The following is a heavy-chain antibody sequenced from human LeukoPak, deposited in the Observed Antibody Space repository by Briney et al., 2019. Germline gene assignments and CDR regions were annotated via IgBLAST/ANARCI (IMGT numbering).Heavy chain of an antibody. CDR3: ARGRGEGAIGYYANRGFYFDS. D-gene: IGHD4-17*01. CDR2: SSGSSAYT. J-gene: IGHJ4*02. CDR1: GVTLSSYA. Sequence: GGSLRLSCAASGVTLSSYAMSWARQAPGKGLEWLSYSSGSSAYTNYADSVKGRFTISRDNAGNSVYLQVNNLRVEDTAVYYCARGRGEGAIGYYANRGFYFDSWGQGTLVTVSA. V-gene: IGHV3-21*05.